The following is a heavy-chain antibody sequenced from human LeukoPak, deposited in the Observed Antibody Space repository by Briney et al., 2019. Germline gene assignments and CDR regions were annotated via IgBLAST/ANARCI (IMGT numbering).Heavy chain of an antibody. CDR2: IYYSGST. V-gene: IGHV4-59*08. D-gene: IGHD1-1*01. J-gene: IGHJ3*02. CDR3: AVNLTRHTFDI. CDR1: GGSISTYY. Sequence: SETLSLTCTVSGGSISTYYWSWIRQSPGKGLEWIGSIYYSGSTNYNPSLKSRVTISVDASKNQFSLELSSVTAADTAVYYCAVNLTRHTFDIWGQGTMVTVSS.